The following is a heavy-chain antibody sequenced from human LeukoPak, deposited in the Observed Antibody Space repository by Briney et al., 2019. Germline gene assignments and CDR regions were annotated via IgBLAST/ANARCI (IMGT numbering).Heavy chain of an antibody. CDR2: IKQDGSEK. CDR3: ARDSLTMVRGSFDY. D-gene: IGHD3-10*01. Sequence: GGSLRLSCAASGFTFSSYWMSWVRQAPGKGLEWVANIKQDGSEKYYVDSVKGRFTISRDNAKNSLYLQMNSLRAEDTAVYYCARDSLTMVRGSFDYCGQGKLCTVSS. J-gene: IGHJ4*02. V-gene: IGHV3-7*01. CDR1: GFTFSSYW.